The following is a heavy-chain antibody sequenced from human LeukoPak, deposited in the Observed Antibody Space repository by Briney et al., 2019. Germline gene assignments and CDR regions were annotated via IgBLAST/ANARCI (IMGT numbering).Heavy chain of an antibody. Sequence: SETLSLTCTVSGGSISSGDYYWSWIRQPPGKGLEWIGYIYYSGSTYYNPSPKSRVTISVDTSKNQFSLKLSSVTAADTAVYYCARGIWFGELPAPFDYWGQGTLVTVSS. CDR2: IYYSGST. CDR1: GGSISSGDYY. V-gene: IGHV4-30-4*01. D-gene: IGHD3-10*01. J-gene: IGHJ4*02. CDR3: ARGIWFGELPAPFDY.